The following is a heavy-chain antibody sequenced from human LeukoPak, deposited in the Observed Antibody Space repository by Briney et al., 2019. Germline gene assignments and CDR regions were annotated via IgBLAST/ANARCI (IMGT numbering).Heavy chain of an antibody. V-gene: IGHV1-24*01. Sequence: GASVKVSCKVSGYTLTELSMHWVRQAPGKGLEWMGGFDPEDGETIYAQKFQGRVTMTEDTSTDTAYMELSSLRSEDTAVYYCAAIPDRFVDTAGGFGYWGQGTLVTVSS. CDR2: FDPEDGET. CDR1: GYTLTELS. J-gene: IGHJ4*02. D-gene: IGHD5-18*01. CDR3: AAIPDRFVDTAGGFGY.